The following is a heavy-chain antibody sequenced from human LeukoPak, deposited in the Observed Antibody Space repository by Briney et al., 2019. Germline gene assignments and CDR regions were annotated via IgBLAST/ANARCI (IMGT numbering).Heavy chain of an antibody. V-gene: IGHV3-64*01. Sequence: GGSLRLSCVASGFXFSAYGIHWVRQAPGKGLEYVSAINTNGGSTYYANSVKGRLTISRDNSRSTLYLQMGSLRTEDMAVYYCAREGSYGESDYWGQGTLVTVS. D-gene: IGHD3-16*01. CDR3: AREGSYGESDY. J-gene: IGHJ4*02. CDR1: GFXFSAYG. CDR2: INTNGGST.